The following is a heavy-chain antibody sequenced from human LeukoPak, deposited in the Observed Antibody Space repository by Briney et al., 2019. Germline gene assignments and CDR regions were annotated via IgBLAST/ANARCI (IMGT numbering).Heavy chain of an antibody. CDR2: ISGSGGST. CDR1: GFTFSSYA. J-gene: IGHJ4*02. D-gene: IGHD4-17*01. CDR3: AKVQDYGDYYFDY. Sequence: GGSLRLSCAASGFTFSSYAMSWVRQAPGKGLVWVSAISGSGGSTYYADSVEGRFTISRDNSKNTLYLQMNTLRAEDTAVYYCAKVQDYGDYYFDYWGQGTLVTVSS. V-gene: IGHV3-23*01.